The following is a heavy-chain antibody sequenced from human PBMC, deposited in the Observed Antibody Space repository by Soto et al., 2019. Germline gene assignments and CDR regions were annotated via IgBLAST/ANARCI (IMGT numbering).Heavy chain of an antibody. CDR2: IYSGGST. CDR3: ARADPLLLTRGWGYDFDI. CDR1: GFTVSSNY. J-gene: IGHJ3*02. Sequence: AGGSLRLSCAASGFTVSSNYMSWVRQAPGKGLEWVSVIYSGGSTYYADSVKGRFTISRDNSKNTLYLQMNSLRAEDTAVYYCARADPLLLTRGWGYDFDIWGQGTMVTVSS. V-gene: IGHV3-53*01. D-gene: IGHD6-19*01.